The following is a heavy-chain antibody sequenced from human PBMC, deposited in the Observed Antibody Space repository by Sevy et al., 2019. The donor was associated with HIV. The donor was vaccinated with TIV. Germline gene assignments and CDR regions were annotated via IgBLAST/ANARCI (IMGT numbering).Heavy chain of an antibody. CDR1: GFTVSSDY. Sequence: GGCLRLSCAASGFTVSSDYMTWVRQAPGKGLEWVSVIYSGGTTYYADSVKGRFTISRDNSKNTVYLQMNSLRAEDTAVYYCARESSSTWEAGYYGMAVWGQGTTVTVSS. D-gene: IGHD6-13*01. CDR3: ARESSSTWEAGYYGMAV. CDR2: IYSGGTT. J-gene: IGHJ6*02. V-gene: IGHV3-66*01.